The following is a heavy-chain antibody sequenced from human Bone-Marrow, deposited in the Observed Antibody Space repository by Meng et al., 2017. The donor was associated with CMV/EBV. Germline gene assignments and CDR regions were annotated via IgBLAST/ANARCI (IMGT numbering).Heavy chain of an antibody. Sequence: GGSLRLSCAASGFTFSSYEMNWVRQTPGKGLEWVSYISSSGSTIYYADSVKGRFTISRDNAKNSLYLQMNSLRAEDTAVYYCARDRPYCSGGSCYVGRYYYYGMDVWGQGTTVTVSS. CDR1: GFTFSSYE. V-gene: IGHV3-48*03. D-gene: IGHD2-15*01. J-gene: IGHJ6*02. CDR2: ISSSGSTI. CDR3: ARDRPYCSGGSCYVGRYYYYGMDV.